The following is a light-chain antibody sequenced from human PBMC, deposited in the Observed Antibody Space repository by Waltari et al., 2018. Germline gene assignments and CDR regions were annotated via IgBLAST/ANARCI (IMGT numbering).Light chain of an antibody. Sequence: DILMTQSPSSLSASVGDRVTITCRASQSISSSLNWYQQKPGKAPKLLIYSASSLQSGVPSRFSGSGSGTDFTLTISSLQPEDFATYYCQQSYSTPPDTFGQGTKLEIK. J-gene: IGKJ2*01. CDR2: SAS. CDR3: QQSYSTPPDT. V-gene: IGKV1-39*01. CDR1: QSISSS.